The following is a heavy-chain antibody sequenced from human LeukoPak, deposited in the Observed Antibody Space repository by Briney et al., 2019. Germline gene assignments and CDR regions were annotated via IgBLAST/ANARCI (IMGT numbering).Heavy chain of an antibody. CDR2: SSYSGST. CDR1: GGSVSNYY. V-gene: IGHV4-59*08. CDR3: ARHVGNPLYFLDY. Sequence: SETLSLTCTVSGGSVSNYYWSWLRQPPGKKREWSGHSSYSGSTKYNPSLNSRVTLSVDTSKNQLSLTLSSLTAADTAVYYCARHVGNPLYFLDYWGQGILASVSS. J-gene: IGHJ4*02. D-gene: IGHD1-14*01.